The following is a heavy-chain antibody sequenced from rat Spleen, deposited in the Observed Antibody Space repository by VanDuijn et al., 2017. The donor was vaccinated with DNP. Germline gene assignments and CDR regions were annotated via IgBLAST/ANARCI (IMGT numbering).Heavy chain of an antibody. CDR1: GYSITSNY. Sequence: EVQFQESGPGLVKSSQSLSLTCSVTGYSITSNYWAWIRKFPGNKMEWMGYINYSGATAYNPSLRSRISITRDTSKNQFFLQLNSVTTEDTATYYCARDGARYYDGTYVMDAWGQGASVTVSS. D-gene: IGHD1-12*02. J-gene: IGHJ4*01. CDR2: INYSGAT. V-gene: IGHV3-1*01. CDR3: ARDGARYYDGTYVMDA.